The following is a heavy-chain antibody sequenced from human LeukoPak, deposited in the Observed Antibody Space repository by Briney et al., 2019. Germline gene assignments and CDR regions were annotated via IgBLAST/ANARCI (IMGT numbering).Heavy chain of an antibody. CDR1: GYTFTGYY. D-gene: IGHD6-19*01. J-gene: IGHJ6*03. Sequence: GASVKVSCKASGYTFTGYYMHWVRQAPGQGLEWMGRINPNSGGTNYAQKFQGRVTMTRDTSISTAYMELSRLRSDDTAVYYCARTADSSGKAEGYYYYYMDVWGKGTTVTVSS. CDR3: ARTADSSGKAEGYYYYYMDV. V-gene: IGHV1-2*06. CDR2: INPNSGGT.